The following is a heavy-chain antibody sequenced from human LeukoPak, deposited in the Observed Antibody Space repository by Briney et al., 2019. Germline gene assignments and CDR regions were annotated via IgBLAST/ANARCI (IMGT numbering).Heavy chain of an antibody. CDR3: ARETVGATEGRWFDP. CDR2: MNPNSGNT. J-gene: IGHJ5*02. D-gene: IGHD1-26*01. V-gene: IGHV1-8*01. Sequence: ASVKVSCKASGYTFTSYDINWVRQATGQGLEWMGWMNPNSGNTGYAQKFQGRVTMTRDTSTSTVYMELSSLRSGDTAVYYCARETVGATEGRWFDPWGQGTLVTVSS. CDR1: GYTFTSYD.